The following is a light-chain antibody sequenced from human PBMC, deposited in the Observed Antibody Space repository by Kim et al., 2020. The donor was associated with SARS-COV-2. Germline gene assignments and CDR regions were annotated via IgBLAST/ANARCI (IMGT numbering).Light chain of an antibody. CDR1: ILRNYY. J-gene: IGLJ3*02. V-gene: IGLV3-19*01. CDR2: GKN. Sequence: SSELTQDPAVSVALGQTVTITCQGDILRNYYASWHQQKPGQAPVLVVYGKNNRPSGIPDRFSGSRSGNTASLTITGAQAEGEADYYCNSRDNSGTHLGVF. CDR3: NSRDNSGTHLGV.